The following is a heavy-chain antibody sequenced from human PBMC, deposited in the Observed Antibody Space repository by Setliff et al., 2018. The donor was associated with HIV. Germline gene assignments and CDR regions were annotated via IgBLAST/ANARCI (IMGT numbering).Heavy chain of an antibody. CDR2: ISSSSSYI. CDR1: GFYFRGYA. D-gene: IGHD3-22*01. Sequence: PGGSLRLSCEASGFYFRGYAMHWVRQAPGKGLEWVSSISSSSSYIYYADSVKGRFTISRDNAKNSLYLQMNSLRAEDTAVCYCARDYQRDYYDSSGYPFGCWGQGTLVTVSS. CDR3: ARDYQRDYYDSSGYPFGC. J-gene: IGHJ4*02. V-gene: IGHV3-21*01.